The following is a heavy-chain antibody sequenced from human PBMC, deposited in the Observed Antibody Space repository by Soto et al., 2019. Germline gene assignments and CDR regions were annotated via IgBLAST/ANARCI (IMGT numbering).Heavy chain of an antibody. J-gene: IGHJ4*02. CDR1: GGSINSRSYY. Sequence: WETLSLTCTVSGGSINSRSYYWGWIRQSPGKGLEWIGSIYYSGSTYYNPSLKSRVAMSVDTSKNQFSLKLRSVSAADTAVYYCARQRTSVVTQAYFDDWGQGSLVTVSS. V-gene: IGHV4-39*01. D-gene: IGHD2-21*02. CDR2: IYYSGST. CDR3: ARQRTSVVTQAYFDD.